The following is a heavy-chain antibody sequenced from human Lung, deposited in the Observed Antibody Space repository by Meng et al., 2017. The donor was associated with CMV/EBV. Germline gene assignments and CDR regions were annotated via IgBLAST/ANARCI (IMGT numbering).Heavy chain of an antibody. CDR3: ASSQGIAARPLDY. CDR2: ISYDGSNK. V-gene: IGHV3-30*04. D-gene: IGHD6-6*01. J-gene: IGHJ4*02. CDR1: GFTFSSYA. Sequence: GESXKISCAASGFTFSSYAMHWVRQAPGKGLEWVAVISYDGSNKYYADSVKGRFTISRDNSKNTLYLQMNSLRAEDTAVYYCASSQGIAARPLDYWGQGTLVTVSS.